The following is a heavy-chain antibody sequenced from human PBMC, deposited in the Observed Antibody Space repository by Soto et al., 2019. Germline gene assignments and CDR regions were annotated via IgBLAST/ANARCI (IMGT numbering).Heavy chain of an antibody. J-gene: IGHJ6*03. V-gene: IGHV4-34*01. CDR1: GGSFSGYY. Sequence: SETLPLTCAVYGGSFSGYYWSWIRQPPGKGLEWIGEINHSGSTNYNPSLKSRVTISVDTSKNQFSLKLSSVTAADTAVYYCARECSSTSCYEYYMDVWGKGTTVTVSS. CDR2: INHSGST. D-gene: IGHD2-2*01. CDR3: ARECSSTSCYEYYMDV.